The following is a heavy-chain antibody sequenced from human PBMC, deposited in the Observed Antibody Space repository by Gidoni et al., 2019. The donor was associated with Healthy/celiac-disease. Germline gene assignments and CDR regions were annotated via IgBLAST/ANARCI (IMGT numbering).Heavy chain of an antibody. Sequence: EVQLVESGGGLVKPGRSLRLSCTASGFTFGDYAMSWFRQAPGKGLEWVGFIRSKAYGGTTEYAASVKGRFTISRDDSKSIAYLQMNSLKTEDTAVYYCTIGIAVAGTGRWFDPWGQGTLVTVSS. V-gene: IGHV3-49*05. CDR3: TIGIAVAGTGRWFDP. CDR2: IRSKAYGGTT. D-gene: IGHD6-19*01. J-gene: IGHJ5*02. CDR1: GFTFGDYA.